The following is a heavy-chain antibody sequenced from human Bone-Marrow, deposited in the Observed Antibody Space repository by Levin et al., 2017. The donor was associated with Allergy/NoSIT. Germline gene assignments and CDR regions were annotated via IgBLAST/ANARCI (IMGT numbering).Heavy chain of an antibody. J-gene: IGHJ4*02. D-gene: IGHD3-10*01. CDR1: GYTFTGYY. V-gene: IGHV1-2*06. CDR2: INPNSGGT. Sequence: ASVKVSCKASGYTFTGYYMHWVRQAPGQGLEWMGRINPNSGGTNYAQKFQGRVTMTRDTSISTAYMELSRLRSDDTAVYYCASFDSTDLYGSGSYYSIDYWGQGTLVTVSS. CDR3: ASFDSTDLYGSGSYYSIDY.